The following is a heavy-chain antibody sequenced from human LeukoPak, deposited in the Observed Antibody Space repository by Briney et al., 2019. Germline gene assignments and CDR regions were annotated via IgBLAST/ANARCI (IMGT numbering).Heavy chain of an antibody. D-gene: IGHD3-10*01. CDR2: INQEGSET. J-gene: IGHJ4*02. CDR1: GFTFSTYW. V-gene: IGHV3-7*01. Sequence: GGSLRLSCAASGFTFSTYWMTWARQAPGKGLEWVANINQEGSETYYVDSVKGRFTISRDNAKNSLYLQMNSLRVEDTAVYYCARDLNWAGYWGQGTLVTVSS. CDR3: ARDLNWAGY.